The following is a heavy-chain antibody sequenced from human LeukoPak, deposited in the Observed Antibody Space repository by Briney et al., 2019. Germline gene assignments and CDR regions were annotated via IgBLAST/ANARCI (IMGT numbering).Heavy chain of an antibody. Sequence: ASVKVSCKASGYTFTSYGISWVRQAPGQGLEWMGWISAYNGNTNYAQKLQGRVTMTTDTSTSTAYMELRSLRSDDTAVYYCARASYDILTGYYSGVDYWGQGTLVTVSS. CDR2: ISAYNGNT. D-gene: IGHD3-9*01. CDR1: GYTFTSYG. CDR3: ARASYDILTGYYSGVDY. J-gene: IGHJ4*02. V-gene: IGHV1-18*01.